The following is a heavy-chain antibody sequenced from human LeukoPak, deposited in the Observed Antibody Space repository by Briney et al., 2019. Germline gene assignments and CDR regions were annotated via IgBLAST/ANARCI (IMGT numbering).Heavy chain of an antibody. D-gene: IGHD2-2*01. CDR3: ARGAHFSVVPAATRNDWYFDL. J-gene: IGHJ2*01. V-gene: IGHV1-69*05. Sequence: GASVKVSCKASGGTFSSYAISWVRQAPGQGLEWMGGIIHIFGTANYAQKFQGRVTITTDESTSTAYMELSSLRSEDTAVYYCARGAHFSVVPAATRNDWYFDLWGRGTLVTVSS. CDR2: IIHIFGTA. CDR1: GGTFSSYA.